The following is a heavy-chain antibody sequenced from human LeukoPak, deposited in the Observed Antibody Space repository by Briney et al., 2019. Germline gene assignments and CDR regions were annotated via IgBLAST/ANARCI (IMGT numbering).Heavy chain of an antibody. Sequence: PSETLSLTCTVSGGSLRSYYWSWIRQPRGKGLEWIGYIYYSGSTNYNPSLKSRVTISVDTSKNQFSLKLSSVTAADTAVYYCARLKYDILTGYYADYWGQGTLVTVSS. CDR3: ARLKYDILTGYYADY. D-gene: IGHD3-9*01. V-gene: IGHV4-59*08. CDR2: IYYSGST. J-gene: IGHJ4*02. CDR1: GGSLRSYY.